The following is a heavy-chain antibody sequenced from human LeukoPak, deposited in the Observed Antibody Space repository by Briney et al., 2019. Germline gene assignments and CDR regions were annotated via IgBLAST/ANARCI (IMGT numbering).Heavy chain of an antibody. CDR1: GFTFSSYA. V-gene: IGHV3-23*01. D-gene: IGHD2-15*01. J-gene: IGHJ4*02. CDR3: AKDLFRGLYCSGGSCSPEPPNFDY. CDR2: ISGSGGST. Sequence: GGSLRLSCAASGFTFSSYAMSWVRQAPGKGLEWVSAISGSGGSTYYADSVKGRFTISRDNSKNTLYLQMNSLRAEDTAVYYCAKDLFRGLYCSGGSCSPEPPNFDYWGQGTLVTVSS.